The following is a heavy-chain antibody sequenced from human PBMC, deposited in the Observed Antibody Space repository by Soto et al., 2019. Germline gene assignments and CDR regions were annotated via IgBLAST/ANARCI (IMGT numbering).Heavy chain of an antibody. CDR2: IYYTGST. D-gene: IGHD6-13*01. V-gene: IGHV4-59*01. Sequence: QVQLQESGPGLVKPSETLSLTCTVSGGSIGSYYWSWIRQPPGKGLEGIGYIYYTGSTNYNPSLKGRVTLSRDPSKNQFSLKSSSVTTAVTAIYYCARESSIEPAGKNNWFDPWGQGTLVTVSS. CDR1: GGSIGSYY. J-gene: IGHJ5*02. CDR3: ARESSIEPAGKNNWFDP.